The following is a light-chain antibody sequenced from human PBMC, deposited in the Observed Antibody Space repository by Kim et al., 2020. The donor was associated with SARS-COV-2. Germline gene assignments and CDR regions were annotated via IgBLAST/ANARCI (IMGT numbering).Light chain of an antibody. CDR2: GAS. J-gene: IGKJ2*01. V-gene: IGKV3-20*01. CDR3: QQYGSSPGYT. Sequence: EIVLTQSPGTLSLSPGERATLSCRASQSVSSSYLAWYQQKPGQAPRLLIYGASSRATGIPDRFSGSGSGTDFTLTISRLEPEDFAVYYCQQYGSSPGYTFGQGTKLKI. CDR1: QSVSSSY.